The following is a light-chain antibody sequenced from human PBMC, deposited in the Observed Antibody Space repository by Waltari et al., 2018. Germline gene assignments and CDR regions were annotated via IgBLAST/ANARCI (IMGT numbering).Light chain of an antibody. J-gene: IGKJ1*01. V-gene: IGKV3-20*01. CDR3: QHYVRLPAT. Sequence: IVLTQSPGTLSLSPGERATLSCRASQSVRRSLDWYQQKPGQAPKRLIYGSSTRATGIPYSFTGSGSGTDFSLTISSLGPEDFAIYCCQHYVRLPATFGQGTKVEIK. CDR2: GSS. CDR1: QSVRRS.